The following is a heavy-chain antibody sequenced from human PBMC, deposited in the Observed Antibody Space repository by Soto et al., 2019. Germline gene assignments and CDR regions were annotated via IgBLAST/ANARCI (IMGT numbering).Heavy chain of an antibody. Sequence: QLQLQESGPGLVKPSETLSLTCTVSGGSISSSSYYWGWIRQPPGKGLEWIGSIYYSGSTYYNPSLKSRATISVDTSKNQFSLKLSSVTAADTAVYYCARRVGRDSGSYAGAFDVWGLGTMVTVSS. CDR1: GGSISSSSYY. J-gene: IGHJ3*01. D-gene: IGHD1-26*01. CDR3: ARRVGRDSGSYAGAFDV. CDR2: IYYSGST. V-gene: IGHV4-39*01.